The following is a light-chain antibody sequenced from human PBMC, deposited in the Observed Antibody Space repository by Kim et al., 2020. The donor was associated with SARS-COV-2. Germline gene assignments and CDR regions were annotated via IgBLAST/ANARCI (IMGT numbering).Light chain of an antibody. Sequence: PGDRATLSCRTSQSIARYLAWYQQKPGQTPRLLIYDASNRATGIPARFTGSGSGTDFTLTISSLEPEDFALYYFQQRITWPLTFCGGHTVEI. CDR3: QQRITWPLT. V-gene: IGKV3-11*01. J-gene: IGKJ4*01. CDR2: DAS. CDR1: QSIARY.